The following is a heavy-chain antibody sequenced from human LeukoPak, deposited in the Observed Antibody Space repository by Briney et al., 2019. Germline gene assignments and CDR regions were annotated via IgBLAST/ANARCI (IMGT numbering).Heavy chain of an antibody. D-gene: IGHD3-10*01. CDR2: INRSGST. V-gene: IGHV4-34*01. CDR3: ARRGFGEFPYYFDY. Sequence: SETLSLTCAVYVGSFSGYYWTWIRQPPGKGLEWIGEINRSGSTNYNPSLKSRVTISIDTSKNQFSLRLTSVTAADTAVYYCARRGFGEFPYYFDYWSQGTLVTVSS. CDR1: VGSFSGYY. J-gene: IGHJ4*02.